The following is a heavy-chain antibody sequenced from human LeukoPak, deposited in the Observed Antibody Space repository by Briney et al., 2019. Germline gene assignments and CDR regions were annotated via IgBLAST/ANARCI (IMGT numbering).Heavy chain of an antibody. J-gene: IGHJ6*03. CDR3: AREDHYRDPDYYYYYYMDV. Sequence: GGSLRLSCAASGFTFSSYWMSWVRQAPGKGLEWVANIKQDGSEKYYVDSVKGRFTISRDNAKNSLYLQMNSLRAEDTAVYYCAREDHYRDPDYYYYYYMDVWGKGTTVTISS. CDR2: IKQDGSEK. CDR1: GFTFSSYW. D-gene: IGHD1-14*01. V-gene: IGHV3-7*01.